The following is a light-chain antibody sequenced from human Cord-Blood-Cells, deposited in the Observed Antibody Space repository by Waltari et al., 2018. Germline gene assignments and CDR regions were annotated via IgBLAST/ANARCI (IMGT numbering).Light chain of an antibody. Sequence: DIVMTQSPLSLLVTHGQPASISCRSSQSLLHSNGYNYLDWYLQKPGQSPQLLIYLGSNRASGVPDRFSGSGSGTDFTLKISRVEAEDVGVYYCMQALQTPRTFGQGTKLEIK. CDR1: QSLLHSNGYNY. V-gene: IGKV2-28*01. J-gene: IGKJ2*01. CDR3: MQALQTPRT. CDR2: LGS.